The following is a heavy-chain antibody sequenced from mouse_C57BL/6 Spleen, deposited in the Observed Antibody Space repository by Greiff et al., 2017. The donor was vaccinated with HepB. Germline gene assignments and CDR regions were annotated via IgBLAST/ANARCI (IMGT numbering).Heavy chain of an antibody. CDR3: ARGPLYDGYPDYYAMDY. Sequence: EVQLQQSGPELVKPGASVKIPCKASGYTFTDYNMDWVKQSHGKSLEWIGDINPNNGGTIYNQKFKGKATLTVDKSSSTAYMELRSLTSEDTAVYYCARGPLYDGYPDYYAMDYWGQGTSVTVSS. V-gene: IGHV1-18*01. CDR1: GYTFTDYN. CDR2: INPNNGGT. D-gene: IGHD2-3*01. J-gene: IGHJ4*01.